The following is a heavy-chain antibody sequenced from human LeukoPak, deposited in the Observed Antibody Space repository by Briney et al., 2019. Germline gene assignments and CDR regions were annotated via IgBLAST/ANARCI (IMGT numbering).Heavy chain of an antibody. CDR2: ISWNSGSI. V-gene: IGHV3-9*01. CDR1: GFTFDDCA. D-gene: IGHD6-19*01. Sequence: GGSLRLSCAASGFTFDDCAMHWVRQAPGKGLEWVSGISWNSGSIGYADSVKGRFTISRDNAKNSLYLQMNSLRAEDTALYYCAKDKMYSSGFGPHFDYWGQGTLVTVSS. CDR3: AKDKMYSSGFGPHFDY. J-gene: IGHJ4*02.